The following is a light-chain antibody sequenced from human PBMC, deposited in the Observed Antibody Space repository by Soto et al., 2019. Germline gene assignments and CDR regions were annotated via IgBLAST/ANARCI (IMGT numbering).Light chain of an antibody. J-gene: IGKJ1*01. CDR1: QGIIDY. CDR3: QKYDTAPQT. CDR2: AAS. V-gene: IGKV1-27*01. Sequence: DIQMTQSPSSLSASVGDTVTITCRASQGIIDYLAWYQQRPGKVPQLLIYAASTLQTGVPSRFSGSGAGTDFTLTISSLQPEDVGTYYCQKYDTAPQTFGQGTRVEIK.